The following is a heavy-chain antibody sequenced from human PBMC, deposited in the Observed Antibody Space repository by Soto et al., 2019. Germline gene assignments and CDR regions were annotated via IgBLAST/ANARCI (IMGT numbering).Heavy chain of an antibody. CDR1: GGSISGYY. CDR2: IYSSGTT. Sequence: GSLSLTCTVSGGSISGYYWTGMRQAAGKGLEWIGRIYSSGTTKYNPSLKSRVTMSLDTSKNQFSLRLSSVTATDTAVYYCARRQRFSDWFDPWGPGTLVTVSS. CDR3: ARRQRFSDWFDP. V-gene: IGHV4-4*07. D-gene: IGHD3-3*01. J-gene: IGHJ5*02.